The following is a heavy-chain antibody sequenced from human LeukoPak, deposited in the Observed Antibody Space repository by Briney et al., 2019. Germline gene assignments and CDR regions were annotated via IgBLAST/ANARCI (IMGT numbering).Heavy chain of an antibody. Sequence: SVKVSCKASGGTFSSYAISWVRQAPGQGLEWMGRIIPILGIANYAQKFQGRVTITADKSTSTAYMELSSLRSEDTAVCYCARTPLHYYCSSTSCYTGYYMDVWGKGTTVTVSS. D-gene: IGHD2-2*02. CDR2: IIPILGIA. CDR1: GGTFSSYA. CDR3: ARTPLHYYCSSTSCYTGYYMDV. V-gene: IGHV1-69*04. J-gene: IGHJ6*03.